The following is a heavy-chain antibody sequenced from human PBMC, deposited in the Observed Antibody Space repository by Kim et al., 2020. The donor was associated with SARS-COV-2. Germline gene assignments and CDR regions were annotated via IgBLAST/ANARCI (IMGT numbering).Heavy chain of an antibody. J-gene: IGHJ6*02. D-gene: IGHD1-1*01. V-gene: IGHV3-11*01. Sequence: DSVKCIFTISRDNAKNSLYLQMNSLRAEDTAVYYCARAALGIYYYYGMDVWGQGTTVTVSS. CDR3: ARAALGIYYYYGMDV.